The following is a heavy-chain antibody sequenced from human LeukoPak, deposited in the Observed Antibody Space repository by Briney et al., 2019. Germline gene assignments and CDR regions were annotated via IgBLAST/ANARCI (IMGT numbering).Heavy chain of an antibody. D-gene: IGHD3-3*01. CDR2: IKRSGDNT. Sequence: PGGSLRLSCAASGFTFSNYAMHWVRQAPGKGLEWVSGIKRSGDNTYYADSVKGRFTISGDNSKNTLYLQMNRLRADDAAVYHCAKEVGDFWRPLDYWGQGILVTVSS. V-gene: IGHV3-23*01. J-gene: IGHJ4*02. CDR3: AKEVGDFWRPLDY. CDR1: GFTFSNYA.